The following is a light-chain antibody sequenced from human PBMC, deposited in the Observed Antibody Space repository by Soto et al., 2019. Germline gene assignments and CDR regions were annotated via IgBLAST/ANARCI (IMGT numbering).Light chain of an antibody. CDR2: DVN. Sequence: QSALTQPASVSGSPGQSITISCTGTSSDVGGYNFVSWYQQHPGKVTKLMIFDVNRRPSGVSDRFSGSKSGNTASLTISGLQAEDEGDYYCCSYTSSSTHVFGSGTKLTV. J-gene: IGLJ1*01. CDR3: CSYTSSSTHV. V-gene: IGLV2-14*03. CDR1: SSDVGGYNF.